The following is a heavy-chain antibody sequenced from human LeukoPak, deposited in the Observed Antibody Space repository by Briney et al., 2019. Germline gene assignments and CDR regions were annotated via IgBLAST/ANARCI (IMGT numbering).Heavy chain of an antibody. J-gene: IGHJ3*02. CDR3: ARCGSDYDGGAFDI. Sequence: QPGGSLRLSCAASGFTVSDYYMSWVRQAPGKGLEWVLVIYSDSRTYYADSVRGRFTISRDNSNNTLHLQMNSLRGEDTAVYYCARCGSDYDGGAFDIWGQGTMVTVSS. D-gene: IGHD2-21*02. CDR1: GFTVSDYY. V-gene: IGHV3-53*01. CDR2: IYSDSRT.